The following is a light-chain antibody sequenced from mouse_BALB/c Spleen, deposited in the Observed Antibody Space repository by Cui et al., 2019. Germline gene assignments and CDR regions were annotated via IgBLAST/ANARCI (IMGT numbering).Light chain of an antibody. Sequence: QIVLTQSPAIMSASPGEKVTLTCSASSSVSSSYLYWYQQKPGSSHKLWIYSTSNLASGVPARFSGSGSGTSYSLTISSMEAEDAASYFCHQWSSYPPTFGGGTKLEIK. CDR2: STS. V-gene: IGKV4-79*01. CDR3: HQWSSYPPT. CDR1: SSVSSSY. J-gene: IGKJ1*01.